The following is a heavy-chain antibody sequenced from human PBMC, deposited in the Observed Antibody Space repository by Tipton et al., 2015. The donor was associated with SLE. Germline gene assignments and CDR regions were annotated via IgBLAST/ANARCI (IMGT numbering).Heavy chain of an antibody. Sequence: TLSLTCTVSGGSISSYYWSWIRQPPGKGLEWIGYIYYSGSTNYNPSLKSRVTISVDTSKNQFSLKLSSVTAADTAVYYCARALGVWGQGTLVTVSS. CDR1: GGSISSYY. V-gene: IGHV4-59*01. J-gene: IGHJ4*02. CDR3: ARALGV. CDR2: IYYSGST.